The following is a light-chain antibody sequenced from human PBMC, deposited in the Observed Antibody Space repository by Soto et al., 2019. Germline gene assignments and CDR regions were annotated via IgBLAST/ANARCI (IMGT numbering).Light chain of an antibody. CDR3: QQANSFLFT. Sequence: IQMTQSPSSVSASVGDRVTITCRASQDIGTWLAWFQQKPGKAPQLLVSSTSSLQSGVPSRFSGSGSGPDFTLTLSGLQPEDFATYYCQQANSFLFTFGGGTKVEIK. V-gene: IGKV1-12*01. CDR1: QDIGTW. J-gene: IGKJ4*01. CDR2: STS.